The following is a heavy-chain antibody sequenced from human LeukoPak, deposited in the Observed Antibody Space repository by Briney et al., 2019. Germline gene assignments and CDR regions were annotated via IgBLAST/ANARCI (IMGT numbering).Heavy chain of an antibody. V-gene: IGHV4-31*03. J-gene: IGHJ3*02. Sequence: TSETLSLTCTVSGGSISSGGYYWSWIRQHPGKGLQWIGNIYYSGSTYYNPFLKSRLTISVDTSKNQFSLKLSSVTAADTAVYYCARDGGNCGGNCWHAFDIWGQGTMVTVSS. CDR2: IYYSGST. CDR3: ARDGGNCGGNCWHAFDI. D-gene: IGHD2-21*02. CDR1: GGSISSGGYY.